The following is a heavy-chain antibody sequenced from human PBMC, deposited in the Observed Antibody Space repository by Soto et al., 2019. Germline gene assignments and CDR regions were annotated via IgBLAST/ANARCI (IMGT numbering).Heavy chain of an antibody. Sequence: GGSLRLSCAASGFTFSSYGMHWVRQAPGKGLEWVAVISYDGSNKYYADSVKGRFTISRDNSKNTLYLQMNSLRAEDTAVYYCAKDTPGQWLAPRPIDYWGQGTLVTVSS. CDR2: ISYDGSNK. J-gene: IGHJ4*02. CDR3: AKDTPGQWLAPRPIDY. CDR1: GFTFSSYG. D-gene: IGHD6-19*01. V-gene: IGHV3-30*18.